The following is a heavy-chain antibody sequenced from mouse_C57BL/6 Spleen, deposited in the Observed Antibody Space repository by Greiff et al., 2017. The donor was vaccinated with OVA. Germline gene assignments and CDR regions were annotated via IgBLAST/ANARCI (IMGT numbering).Heavy chain of an antibody. CDR1: GFTFSDYG. Sequence: EVKLVESGGGLVKPGGSLKLSCAPSGFTFSDYGMHWVRQAPEKGLEWVAYISSGSSTIYYADTVKGRFTISRDNAKNTLFLQMTSLRSEDTAMYYCARGNYGNYEGNYAMDYWGQGTSVTVSS. CDR2: ISSGSSTI. D-gene: IGHD2-1*01. J-gene: IGHJ4*01. V-gene: IGHV5-17*01. CDR3: ARGNYGNYEGNYAMDY.